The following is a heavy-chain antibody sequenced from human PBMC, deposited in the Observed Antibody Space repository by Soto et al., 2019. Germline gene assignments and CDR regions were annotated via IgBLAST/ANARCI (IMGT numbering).Heavy chain of an antibody. CDR3: ALTSVGDYYYGMDV. CDR2: IYSSGST. D-gene: IGHD1-26*01. CDR1: VGSISSSTYY. J-gene: IGHJ6*02. Sequence: ASETLSLTCTVSVGSISSSTYYWGWVRQPPGKGLEWIGSIYSSGSTYYNPSLKSRVTVSVDTSKNQFSLKLSAVTAADTGVYYCALTSVGDYYYGMDVWGQGTTVTVSS. V-gene: IGHV4-39*01.